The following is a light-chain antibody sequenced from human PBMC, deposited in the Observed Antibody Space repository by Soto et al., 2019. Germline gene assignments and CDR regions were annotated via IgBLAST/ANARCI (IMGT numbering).Light chain of an antibody. CDR2: DVS. J-gene: IGLJ2*01. Sequence: QSALTQPASVSGSPGQSITISCTGTSSDVGDYNYVSWYQQHPGKAPKVVIYDVSNRPSGVSNRFSGSKSGNTASLTISGLQDEDAADYYCSSYTSSSTRIFGGGTKLTVL. CDR1: SSDVGDYNY. V-gene: IGLV2-14*03. CDR3: SSYTSSSTRI.